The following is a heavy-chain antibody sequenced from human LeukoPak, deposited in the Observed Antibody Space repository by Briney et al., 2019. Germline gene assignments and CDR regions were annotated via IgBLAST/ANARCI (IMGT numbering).Heavy chain of an antibody. D-gene: IGHD3-16*01. CDR3: AGGEYEDLVDN. J-gene: IGHJ4*02. Sequence: PSETLSLTCTVSGGSISDCYWSWIRQSPVRGLEWIGYLYYSGNTNYNPSLKSRLTISRDMAKNQFSLKLSSVTSADTAVYYCAGGEYEDLVDNWGQGTLVTVSS. CDR2: LYYSGNT. CDR1: GGSISDCY. V-gene: IGHV4-59*01.